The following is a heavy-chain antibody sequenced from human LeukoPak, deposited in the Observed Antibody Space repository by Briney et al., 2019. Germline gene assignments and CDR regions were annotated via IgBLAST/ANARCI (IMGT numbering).Heavy chain of an antibody. J-gene: IGHJ4*02. D-gene: IGHD3-22*01. V-gene: IGHV3-23*01. CDR1: GLTFNKYA. Sequence: AGGSLRLSCAASGLTFNKYAMSWVRQAPGKGLEWVSAISGSGGTTNYADSVKGRLTISRDNSKNTLYLQMSSLRVEDTAVYYCAKVNYYDSTGFFDHWGQGTLVTVSS. CDR3: AKVNYYDSTGFFDH. CDR2: ISGSGGTT.